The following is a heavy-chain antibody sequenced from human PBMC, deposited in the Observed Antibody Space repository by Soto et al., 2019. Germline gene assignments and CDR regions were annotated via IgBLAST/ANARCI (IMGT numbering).Heavy chain of an antibody. CDR2: TYYRSKWYN. J-gene: IGHJ4*02. Sequence: SQTLSLTCAISGDSVSSNSAAWNWIRQSPSRGLEWLGRTYYRSKWYNDYAVSVKSRITINPDTSKNQFSLPLNSVTPEDTAVYYCARDHSYCTNGVCYGYFDYWGQVTLVTVSS. CDR3: ARDHSYCTNGVCYGYFDY. D-gene: IGHD2-8*01. V-gene: IGHV6-1*01. CDR1: GDSVSSNSAA.